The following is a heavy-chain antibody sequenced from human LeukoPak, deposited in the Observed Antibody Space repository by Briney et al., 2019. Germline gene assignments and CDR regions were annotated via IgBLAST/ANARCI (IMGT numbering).Heavy chain of an antibody. CDR2: IYTSGST. V-gene: IGHV4-61*02. CDR1: GGSISSGSYY. J-gene: IGHJ2*01. CDR3: ARGVEVPAFDL. Sequence: SQTLSLTCTVSGGSISSGSYYWSWIRQPAGKGLEWIGRIYTSGSTNYNPSLKSRVTISVDTSKNQFSLKLSSVTAADTAVYYCARGVEVPAFDLWGRGTLVTVSS. D-gene: IGHD2-2*01.